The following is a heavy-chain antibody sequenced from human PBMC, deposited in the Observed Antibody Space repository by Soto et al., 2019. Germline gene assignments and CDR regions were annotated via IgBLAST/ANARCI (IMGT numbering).Heavy chain of an antibody. Sequence: SETLSLTCTVSGGSISSDDYYWSWIRQPPGKGLEWIGYIYHSGSTYYKPSLKSRVTISVDTSKNQFSLKLSSVTAADTAVYYCARESNYYNSRVIDSWAQGXLVTVSS. D-gene: IGHD3-22*01. CDR1: GGSISSDDYY. CDR2: IYHSGST. CDR3: ARESNYYNSRVIDS. J-gene: IGHJ4*02. V-gene: IGHV4-30-4*01.